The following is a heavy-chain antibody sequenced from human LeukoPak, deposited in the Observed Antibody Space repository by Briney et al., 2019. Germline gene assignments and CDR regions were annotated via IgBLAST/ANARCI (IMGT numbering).Heavy chain of an antibody. Sequence: PSETLSLTCTVSGGSISSGDYYWSWIRQPPGKGLEWIGYIYYSGSTYYNPSLKSRVTISVDTSKNQFSLNLSSVTAADTAVYYCARDHNWREDILTGYTPYGMDVWGQGTTVTVSS. J-gene: IGHJ6*02. V-gene: IGHV4-30-4*01. CDR2: IYYSGST. CDR1: GGSISSGDYY. CDR3: ARDHNWREDILTGYTPYGMDV. D-gene: IGHD3-9*01.